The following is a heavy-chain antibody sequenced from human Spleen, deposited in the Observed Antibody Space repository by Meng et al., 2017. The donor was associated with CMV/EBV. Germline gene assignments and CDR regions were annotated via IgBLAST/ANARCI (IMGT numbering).Heavy chain of an antibody. V-gene: IGHV1-69*02. CDR2: IIPILGIA. D-gene: IGHD2/OR15-2a*01. Sequence: SVKVSCKASGGTFSSYTISWVRQAPGQGLEWMGRIIPILGIANYAQKFQGRVTITANKSTSTAYMELSSLRSEDTAVYYCARGRRRLLLSNYYGMDVWGQGTTVTVSS. CDR3: ARGRRRLLLSNYYGMDV. J-gene: IGHJ6*02. CDR1: GGTFSSYT.